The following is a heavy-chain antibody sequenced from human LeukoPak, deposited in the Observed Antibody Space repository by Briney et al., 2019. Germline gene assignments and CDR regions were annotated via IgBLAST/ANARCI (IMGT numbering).Heavy chain of an antibody. CDR1: GFTFSSYS. CDR2: ISSSSSYI. J-gene: IGHJ5*02. Sequence: PGGSLRLSCAASGFTFSSYSMNWVRRAPGKGLEWVSSISSSSSYIYYADSVKGRFTISRDNAKNSLYLQMNSLRAEDTAVYYCARERRDGRGFDPWGQGTLVTVSS. D-gene: IGHD5-24*01. CDR3: ARERRDGRGFDP. V-gene: IGHV3-21*01.